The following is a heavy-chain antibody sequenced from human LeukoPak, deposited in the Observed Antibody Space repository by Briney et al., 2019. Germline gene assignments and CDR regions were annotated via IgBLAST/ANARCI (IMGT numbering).Heavy chain of an antibody. CDR3: ARGYTYYYDSSGYPYSDY. CDR1: GYTFTSYG. CDR2: ISAYNGNT. J-gene: IGHJ4*02. Sequence: ASVKVSCKASGYTFTSYGISWVRQAPGQGLEWMGWISAYNGNTNYAQKLQGRVTMTTDTSTSTAYMELRSLRSDDTAVYYCARGYTYYYDSSGYPYSDYWGQGTLVTVSS. D-gene: IGHD3-22*01. V-gene: IGHV1-18*01.